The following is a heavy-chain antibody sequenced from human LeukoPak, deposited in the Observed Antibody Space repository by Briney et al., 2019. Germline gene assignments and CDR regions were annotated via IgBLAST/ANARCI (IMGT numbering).Heavy chain of an antibody. CDR2: IIPIFGTA. J-gene: IGHJ6*02. CDR3: ARGPDVVVTAITYYYYGMDV. Sequence: SVKVSCKASGGTISSYAISWVRQAPGQGLEWMGGIIPIFGTANYAQKFQGRVTITADESTSTAYMELSSLRSEDTAVYYCARGPDVVVTAITYYYYGMDVWGQGTTVTVSS. D-gene: IGHD2-21*02. V-gene: IGHV1-69*13. CDR1: GGTISSYA.